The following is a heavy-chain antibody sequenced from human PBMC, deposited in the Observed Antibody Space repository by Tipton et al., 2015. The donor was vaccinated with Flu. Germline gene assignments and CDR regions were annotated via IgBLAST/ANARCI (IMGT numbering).Heavy chain of an antibody. CDR2: ISPTGSAM. V-gene: IGHV3-48*03. CDR1: GFTFKNYE. D-gene: IGHD4-17*01. CDR3: VRRDYASGLTD. Sequence: GSLRLSCAASGFTFKNYEMNWVRQAPGRGLEWVSYISPTGSAMFYADSAKGRFVISRDNSKNSLSLQMNRLRAEDTALYYCVRRDYASGLTDWGRGTLVTVSS. J-gene: IGHJ4*02.